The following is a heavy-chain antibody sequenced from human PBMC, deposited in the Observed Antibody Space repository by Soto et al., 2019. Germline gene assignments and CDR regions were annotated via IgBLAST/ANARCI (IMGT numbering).Heavy chain of an antibody. Sequence: ASVKVSCKASGYTFTGYYRHWVRQAPGQGLEWMGWINPNSGGTNYAQKFQGRVTMTRDTSISTAYMELSRLRSDDTAVYYCARKHDYYDSRGYVDDAFDILGQRTMVAVSS. D-gene: IGHD3-22*01. CDR3: ARKHDYYDSRGYVDDAFDI. CDR2: INPNSGGT. CDR1: GYTFTGYY. J-gene: IGHJ3*02. V-gene: IGHV1-2*02.